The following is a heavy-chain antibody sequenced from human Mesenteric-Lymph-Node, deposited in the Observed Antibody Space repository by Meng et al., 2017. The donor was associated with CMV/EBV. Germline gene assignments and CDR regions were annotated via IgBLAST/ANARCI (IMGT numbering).Heavy chain of an antibody. CDR3: AREGEYQLPRTDYYYYGMDV. D-gene: IGHD2-2*01. CDR2: ISHTGSYI. Sequence: GESLKISCVVSGFSFSIYSMNWVRQAPGKGLEWVSSISHTGSYIYYADSVKGRFTISRDNAKNSLYLQMNSLRAEDTAVYYCAREGEYQLPRTDYYYYGMDVWGQGTTVTVSS. V-gene: IGHV3-21*01. J-gene: IGHJ6*02. CDR1: GFSFSIYS.